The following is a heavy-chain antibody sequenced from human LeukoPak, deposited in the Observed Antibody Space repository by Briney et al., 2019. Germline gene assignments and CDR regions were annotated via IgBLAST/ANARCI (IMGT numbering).Heavy chain of an antibody. CDR3: ALAFRDSSGYYY. J-gene: IGHJ4*02. D-gene: IGHD3-22*01. CDR1: GGTFSSYA. CDR2: IIPIFGTA. V-gene: IGHV1-69*05. Sequence: SVKVSCKASGGTFSSYAISWVRQAPGQGLEWMGGIIPIFGTANYAQKFQGRVTITTDESTSTAYMELSSLRSEDTAVNYCALAFRDSSGYYYWGQGTLVTVSS.